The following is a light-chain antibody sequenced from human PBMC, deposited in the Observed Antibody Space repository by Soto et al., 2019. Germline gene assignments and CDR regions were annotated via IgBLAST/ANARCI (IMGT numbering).Light chain of an antibody. CDR2: GAS. CDR3: QQYNNWPRT. Sequence: EIVMTQSPATLSVSPGERATLSCRASQSVSSNLAWYRQKPGQAPRLLIYGASTRATGIPARFSGSGSGTEFTLTISSLQSEDFAVYYCQQYNNWPRTFGKGTKVEIK. CDR1: QSVSSN. J-gene: IGKJ1*01. V-gene: IGKV3-15*01.